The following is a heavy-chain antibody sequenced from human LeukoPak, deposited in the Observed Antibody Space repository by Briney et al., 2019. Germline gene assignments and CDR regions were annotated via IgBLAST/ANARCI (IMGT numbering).Heavy chain of an antibody. Sequence: GGSLRLSCAASGFTFSSYSMNWVRQAPGKGLEWVSYISSSSSTIYYADSVEGRFTTSRDNAKNSLYLQMNSLRAEDTAVYYCARSDNWNPDYWGQGTLVTVSS. D-gene: IGHD1-20*01. CDR1: GFTFSSYS. V-gene: IGHV3-48*01. CDR2: ISSSSSTI. J-gene: IGHJ4*02. CDR3: ARSDNWNPDY.